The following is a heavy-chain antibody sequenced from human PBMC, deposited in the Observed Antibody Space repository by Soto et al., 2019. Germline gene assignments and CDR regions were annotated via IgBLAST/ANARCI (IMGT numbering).Heavy chain of an antibody. CDR3: ARDQRGAFDY. CDR2: ISYDGSNK. V-gene: IGHV3-30*03. Sequence: PGGSLRLSCAASGFTFSSYGMHWVRQAPGKGLEWVAVISYDGSNKYYADSVKGRFTISRDNSNNTLYLQMNSLRAEDTAMYYCARDQRGAFDYWGHGTLVTVSS. J-gene: IGHJ4*01. CDR1: GFTFSSYG. D-gene: IGHD1-26*01.